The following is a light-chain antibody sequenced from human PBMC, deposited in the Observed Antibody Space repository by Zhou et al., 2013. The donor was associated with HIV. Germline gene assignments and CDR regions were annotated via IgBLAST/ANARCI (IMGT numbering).Light chain of an antibody. V-gene: IGKV3-20*01. J-gene: IGKJ3*01. CDR3: QRYGRSPWFS. CDR1: QSVSSD. CDR2: SAS. Sequence: EIEMTQSPATLSVSPGERATLSCRASQSVSSDVAWYQQKPGQAPRLLIYSASSRATGIPDRFSGSGSGTDFTLTISRLEPEDVAVYYCQRYGRSPWFSFGPGTKVEMK.